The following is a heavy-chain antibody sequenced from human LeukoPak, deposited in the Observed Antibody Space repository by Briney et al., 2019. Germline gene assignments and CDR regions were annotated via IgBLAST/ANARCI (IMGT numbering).Heavy chain of an antibody. CDR2: RHYSGST. D-gene: IGHD3-22*01. J-gene: IGHJ4*02. V-gene: IGHV4-61*01. CDR3: ARDPSGYFNY. Sequence: SETLSLTCTVSGGSVSSGNYYWSWIRQPPGKGLEWIGYRHYSGSTNYNPSLKSRVTISVDTSKNQFSLKQSSVTAADTAVYYCARDPSGYFNYWGQGTLATVSS. CDR1: GGSVSSGNYY.